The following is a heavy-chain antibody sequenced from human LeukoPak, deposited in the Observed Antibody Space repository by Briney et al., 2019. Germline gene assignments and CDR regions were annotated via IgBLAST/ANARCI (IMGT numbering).Heavy chain of an antibody. CDR2: IYTSGST. Sequence: SETPSLTCTVSGGSISSSSYYWSWIRQPAGKGLEWIGRIYTSGSTNYNPSLESRVTISLDTSKNQFSLRMNSVTAADTAVYYCARELLWFGETRTFYFDYWGQGTLVTVSS. CDR3: ARELLWFGETRTFYFDY. D-gene: IGHD3-10*01. V-gene: IGHV4-61*02. J-gene: IGHJ4*02. CDR1: GGSISSSSYY.